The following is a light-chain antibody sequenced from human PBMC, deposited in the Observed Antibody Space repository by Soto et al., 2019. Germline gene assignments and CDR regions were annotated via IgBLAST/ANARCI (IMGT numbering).Light chain of an antibody. V-gene: IGLV7-43*01. CDR3: LLCYDRVWV. CDR2: SAN. Sequence: QTVVTQEPSLTVSPGGTVTLTCASSTGAVTSDYYPNWFQQKPGQAPKALIYSANNKHSWTPARFSGSLLGDKAALTLSSVQPEDEADYYCLLCYDRVWVFGGGTKVTVL. J-gene: IGLJ3*02. CDR1: TGAVTSDYY.